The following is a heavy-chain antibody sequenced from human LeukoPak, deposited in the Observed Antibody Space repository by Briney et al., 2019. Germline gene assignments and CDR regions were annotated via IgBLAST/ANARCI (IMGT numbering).Heavy chain of an antibody. CDR3: ARPRRTGYYLHDAFDI. V-gene: IGHV4-34*01. CDR2: INHSGST. Sequence: KASETLSLTCAVYGGSFSGYYWSWIRQPPGKGLEWIGEINHSGSTNYNPSLKSRVTISVDTSKNQFSLKLSSVTAADTAVYYCARPRRTGYYLHDAFDIWGQGTMVTVSS. CDR1: GGSFSGYY. J-gene: IGHJ3*02. D-gene: IGHD3/OR15-3a*01.